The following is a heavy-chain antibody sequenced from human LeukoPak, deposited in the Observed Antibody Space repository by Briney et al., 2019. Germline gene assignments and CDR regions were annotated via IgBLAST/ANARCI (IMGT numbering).Heavy chain of an antibody. D-gene: IGHD3-10*01. CDR2: ISSSSSVI. Sequence: GGSLRLSCAASGFTFKTYSISWVRQAPGKGLEWISYISSSSSVIYYADSVKGRFTISRDNARNSLFLQMNSLRDEDTAVYYCARDMSLLWFGDPFDYWGQGTLVTVSS. V-gene: IGHV3-48*02. CDR3: ARDMSLLWFGDPFDY. CDR1: GFTFKTYS. J-gene: IGHJ4*02.